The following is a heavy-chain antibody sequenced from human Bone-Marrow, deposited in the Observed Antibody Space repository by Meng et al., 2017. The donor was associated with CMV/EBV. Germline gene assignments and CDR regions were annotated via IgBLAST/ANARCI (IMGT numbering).Heavy chain of an antibody. CDR2: INWNGGST. CDR1: GFTFDDYG. D-gene: IGHD3-16*01. J-gene: IGHJ4*02. CDR3: ARGLTSRGIPLNFAY. V-gene: IGHV3-20*04. Sequence: GESLKISCAASGFTFDDYGMSWVRQAPGKGLEWISGINWNGGSTTYADSVKGRFTISRDNAKNSLYLQLNSLGAEDTALFYCARGLTSRGIPLNFAYWGQRTLVTVSS.